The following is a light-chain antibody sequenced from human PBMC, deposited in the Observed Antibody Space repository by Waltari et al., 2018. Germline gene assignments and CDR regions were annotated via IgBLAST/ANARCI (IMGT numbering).Light chain of an antibody. J-gene: IGLJ2*01. CDR2: GNS. CDR3: QSYDSSLSGSV. Sequence: QSVLTQPPSVSGAPGQRVTISCTGSSSNTGAGYDVHRYQQLPGPAPKLLIYGNSNRPSGVPDRFSGSKSGTSASLAITGLQAEDEADYYCQSYDSSLSGSVFGGGTKLTVL. CDR1: SSNTGAGYD. V-gene: IGLV1-40*01.